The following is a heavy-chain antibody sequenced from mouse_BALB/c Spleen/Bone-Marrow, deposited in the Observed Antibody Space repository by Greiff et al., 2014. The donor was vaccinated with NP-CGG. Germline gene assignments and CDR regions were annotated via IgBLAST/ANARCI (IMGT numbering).Heavy chain of an antibody. CDR2: IYPGSGNT. J-gene: IGHJ3*01. D-gene: IGHD2-1*01. Sequence: VQLQQSGAELARPGTSVKLSCKASGYTFTDYYINWVKQRTGQGLEWIGEIYPGSGNTYYNEKFKGKATLTADKSSSTVNIHLSSLTSEGSAVYFCARDHYGNYEGFDYWGQGTLVTVSA. V-gene: IGHV1-77*01. CDR1: GYTFTDYY. CDR3: ARDHYGNYEGFDY.